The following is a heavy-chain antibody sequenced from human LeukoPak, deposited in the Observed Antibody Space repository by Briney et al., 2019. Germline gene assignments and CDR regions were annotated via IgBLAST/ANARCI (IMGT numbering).Heavy chain of an antibody. CDR2: INPNSGGT. CDR1: GYTFTGYY. CDR3: AGYHDYSNEYYFDY. D-gene: IGHD4-11*01. V-gene: IGHV1-2*02. J-gene: IGHJ4*02. Sequence: ASVKVSCKASGYTFTGYYMHWVRQAPGQGLEWIGWINPNSGGTDYAQNFQGRVTMTRDTSISTAYMELSRLRSDDTAVYYCAGYHDYSNEYYFDYWGQGTLVTVSS.